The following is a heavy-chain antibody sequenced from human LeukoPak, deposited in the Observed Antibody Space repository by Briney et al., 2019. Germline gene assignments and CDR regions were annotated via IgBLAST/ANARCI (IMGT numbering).Heavy chain of an antibody. V-gene: IGHV3-30*18. CDR3: AKDRPLYSSGLMIDY. D-gene: IGHD6-19*01. Sequence: GGSLRLSYAASGFTFSSYGMHWVRQAPGKGLEWVAVISYDGSNKYYADSVKGRFTISRDNSKSTLYLQMNSLRAEDTAVYYCAKDRPLYSSGLMIDYWGQGTLVAVSS. CDR1: GFTFSSYG. J-gene: IGHJ4*02. CDR2: ISYDGSNK.